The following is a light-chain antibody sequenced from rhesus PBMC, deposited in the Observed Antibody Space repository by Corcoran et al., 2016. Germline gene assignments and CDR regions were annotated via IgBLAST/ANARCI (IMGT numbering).Light chain of an antibody. CDR2: GAS. J-gene: IGKJ3*01. CDR3: QETSNLFT. Sequence: EIVMTQSPATLSLSPGERATLSCRASQSVTSYLAWYQQKPRPAPRLLIYGASTRATGIPDRFSGSGSGTDFTLTINSLEPEDFAVYYCQETSNLFTFGLGTKLDIK. V-gene: IGKV3-31*02. CDR1: QSVTSY.